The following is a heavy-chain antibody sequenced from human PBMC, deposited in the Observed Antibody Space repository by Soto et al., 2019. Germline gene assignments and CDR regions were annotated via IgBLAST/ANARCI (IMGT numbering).Heavy chain of an antibody. CDR2: INHSGST. CDR3: ARGWGRIFDY. J-gene: IGHJ4*02. CDR1: GGSFSGYY. D-gene: IGHD7-27*01. V-gene: IGHV4-34*01. Sequence: SETLSLTCAVYGGSFSGYYWSWIRQPPGKGLEWIGEINHSGSTNYNPSLKSRVTISIDTSKNQFSLKLSSVTAADTAVYYCARGWGRIFDYWGQGTLVTVLL.